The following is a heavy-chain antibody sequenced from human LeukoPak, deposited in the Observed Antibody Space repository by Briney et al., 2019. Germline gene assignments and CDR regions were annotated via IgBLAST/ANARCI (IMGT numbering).Heavy chain of an antibody. J-gene: IGHJ6*02. CDR3: AREIPYSGSNYYYYYGMDV. CDR1: GGTFSSYA. CDR2: IIPIFGTA. Sequence: ASVKVSCKASGGTFSSYAISWVRQAPGQGLEWMGGIIPIFGTANYAQKFQGRVTITADESTSTAYMELSSLRSEDTAVYYCAREIPYSGSNYYYYYGMDVWGQGTTVTVSS. V-gene: IGHV1-69*13. D-gene: IGHD5-12*01.